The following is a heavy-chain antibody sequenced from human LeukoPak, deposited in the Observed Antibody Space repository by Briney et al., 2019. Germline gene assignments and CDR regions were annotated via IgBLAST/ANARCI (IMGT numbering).Heavy chain of an antibody. CDR1: GGSISSGGYY. J-gene: IGHJ4*02. V-gene: IGHV4-31*03. D-gene: IGHD3-10*01. CDR3: VRCHGSGTTPLN. Sequence: PSETLSLTCTVSGGSISSGGYYWNWIRQHPGKGLEWIGYIYYSGSTYYNPSLQSRVTISVDTSENQFSLKSSSVTAADTAVYYCVRCHGSGTTPLNWGQGTLVTVSS. CDR2: IYYSGST.